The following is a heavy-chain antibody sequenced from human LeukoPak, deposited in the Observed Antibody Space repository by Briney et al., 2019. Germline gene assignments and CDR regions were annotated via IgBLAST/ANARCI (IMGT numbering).Heavy chain of an antibody. V-gene: IGHV3-30*18. CDR3: AKGGPNSAEPY. J-gene: IGHJ4*02. CDR1: GFTFSSYG. CDR2: ISYDGSNK. D-gene: IGHD2/OR15-2a*01. Sequence: GRSLRLSCAASGFTFSSYGMHWVRQAPGKGLGWVAVISYDGSNKYYAHSVKGRFTISRDNSKNTPYLKMNSLRAEDTAVYYCAKGGPNSAEPYWGQGTLVTVSS.